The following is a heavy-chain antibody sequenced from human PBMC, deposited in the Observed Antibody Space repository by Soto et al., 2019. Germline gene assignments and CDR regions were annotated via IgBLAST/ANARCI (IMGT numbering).Heavy chain of an antibody. J-gene: IGHJ6*02. D-gene: IGHD4-4*01. CDR2: ISSSSSYI. CDR1: GFTFSSYS. V-gene: IGHV3-21*01. CDR3: ARDKTPHDYSNYRVTGYYYYYGMDV. Sequence: PGGSLRLSCAASGFTFSSYSMNWVRQAPGKGLEWVSSISSSSSYIYYADSVKGRFTISRDNAKNSLYLQMNSLRAEDTAVYYCARDKTPHDYSNYRVTGYYYYYGMDVWGQGTTVTVSS.